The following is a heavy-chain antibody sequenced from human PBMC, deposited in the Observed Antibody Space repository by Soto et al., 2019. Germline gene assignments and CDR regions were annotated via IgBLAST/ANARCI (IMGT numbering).Heavy chain of an antibody. CDR1: GGYMSSGSYY. CDR2: IYYSGST. J-gene: IGHJ5*02. V-gene: IGHV4-39*01. CDR3: MSHHYDFLNWFDP. Sequence: SXTLSLTCTVSGGYMSSGSYYWCWIRQCPGKGLEWIGSIYYSGSTYYNPSLKSRVSISVDTSTNQFSLKLTSVTAADTAEYYCMSHHYDFLNWFDPWGQGTLVTVSS. D-gene: IGHD3-3*01.